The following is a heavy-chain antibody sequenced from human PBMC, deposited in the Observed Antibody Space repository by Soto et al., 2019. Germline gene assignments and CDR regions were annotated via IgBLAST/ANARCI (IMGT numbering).Heavy chain of an antibody. CDR1: GFTFSSYS. Sequence: EVQLVESGGGLVKPGGSLRLSCAASGFTFSSYSMKWVRQAPGKGLEWVSSISSSSSYIYYADSVKGRFTISRDNAKNSLYLQMNSLRAEDTAVYYCARNLAYFDWLPFDYWGQGTLVTVSS. CDR3: ARNLAYFDWLPFDY. J-gene: IGHJ4*02. D-gene: IGHD3-9*01. CDR2: ISSSSSYI. V-gene: IGHV3-21*01.